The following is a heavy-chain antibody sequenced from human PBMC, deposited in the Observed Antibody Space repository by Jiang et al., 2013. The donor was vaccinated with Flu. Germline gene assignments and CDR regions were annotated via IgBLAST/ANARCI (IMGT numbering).Heavy chain of an antibody. D-gene: IGHD2-15*01. V-gene: IGHV3-9*01. CDR2: INWNSDNI. Sequence: VQLLESGGGLVQPGRSLRLSCAASGFTFDDYAIHWVRQAPGKGLEWVAGINWNSDNIGYVDSVKGRFTISRDNAKNSTYLQMNSLRAEDTALYYCARDMLAGYGGGGREYHQYGIDVVGQGTKVTVSS. CDR1: GFTFDDYA. CDR3: ARDMLAGYGGGGREYHQYGIDV. J-gene: IGHJ6*02.